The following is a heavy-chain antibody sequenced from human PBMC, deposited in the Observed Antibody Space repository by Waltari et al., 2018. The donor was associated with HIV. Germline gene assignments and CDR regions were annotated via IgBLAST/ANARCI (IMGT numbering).Heavy chain of an antibody. CDR1: GFTFSNYW. D-gene: IGHD3-9*01. V-gene: IGHV3-7*01. Sequence: EAQPVESGGGLVQPGGSLRLSCAVSGFTFSNYWMNWVRQAPGKGLEWLANIKPDGSQINYVDSVKGRFIISRDNARNTLYLQMSSLRVEDTGIYYCARDPLTKGNLDFWGQGTLVTVSS. J-gene: IGHJ4*02. CDR3: ARDPLTKGNLDF. CDR2: IKPDGSQI.